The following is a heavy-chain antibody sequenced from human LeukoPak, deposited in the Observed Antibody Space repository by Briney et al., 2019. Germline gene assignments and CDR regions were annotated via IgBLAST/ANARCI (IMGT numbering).Heavy chain of an antibody. D-gene: IGHD5-18*01. CDR2: INPSGGST. CDR1: GYTFTGYY. Sequence: ASVKVSCKASGYTFTGYYMHWVRQAPGQGLEWMGIINPSGGSTSYAQKFQGRVAMTRDMSTSTVYMELSSLRSEDTAVYYCARDYGYGDYDYYYMDVWGKGTTVTVSS. V-gene: IGHV1-46*01. CDR3: ARDYGYGDYDYYYMDV. J-gene: IGHJ6*03.